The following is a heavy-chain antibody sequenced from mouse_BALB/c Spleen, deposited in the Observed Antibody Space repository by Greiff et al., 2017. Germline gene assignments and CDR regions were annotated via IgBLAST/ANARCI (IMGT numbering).Heavy chain of an antibody. D-gene: IGHD6-2*01. Sequence: QVQLQQPGAELVRPGASVKLSCTASGYTFTSYWINWVKQRPGQGLEWIGNIYPSASYTYYNQTFKDKATLTVDKSSSTDYMKLSSPTSEDSAVYYGTSCLFADWGQGTMVTVSA. CDR2: IYPSASYT. V-gene: IGHV1-69*02. CDR1: GYTFTSYW. J-gene: IGHJ3*01. CDR3: TSCLFAD.